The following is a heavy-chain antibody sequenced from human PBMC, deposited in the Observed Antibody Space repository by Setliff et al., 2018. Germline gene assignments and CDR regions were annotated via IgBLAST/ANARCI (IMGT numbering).Heavy chain of an antibody. CDR3: ARDFLGIHIDHGNALDDY. CDR2: IIPIFGTT. V-gene: IGHV1-69*13. CDR1: GGTFNTYA. D-gene: IGHD4-17*01. J-gene: IGHJ4*02. Sequence: SVKVSCKASGGTFNTYAISWVRQAPGQGLEWMGGIIPIFGTTNYAQKFQGRVTITADESTSTAYMELSSLRSEDTAVYYCARDFLGIHIDHGNALDDYWGQGTLVTVA.